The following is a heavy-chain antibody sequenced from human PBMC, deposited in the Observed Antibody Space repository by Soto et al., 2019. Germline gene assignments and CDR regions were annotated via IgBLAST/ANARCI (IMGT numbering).Heavy chain of an antibody. Sequence: EVQLLESGGGLVQPGGSLRLSCAASGFTFSSYAMSWDRQAPGKGLGWVSAISGTGGSTYYADSVKGRFTISRDNSKNTLYLQMNSLRAEDTAVYYCAKFEFGDRTDIWGQGTMVTVSS. J-gene: IGHJ3*02. CDR1: GFTFSSYA. CDR2: ISGTGGST. CDR3: AKFEFGDRTDI. V-gene: IGHV3-23*01. D-gene: IGHD3-16*01.